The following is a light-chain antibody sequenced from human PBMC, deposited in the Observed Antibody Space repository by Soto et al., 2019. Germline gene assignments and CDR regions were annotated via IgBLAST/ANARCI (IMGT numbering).Light chain of an antibody. CDR2: GAS. CDR3: QQSFSTPRT. J-gene: IGKJ1*01. V-gene: IGKV1-39*01. Sequence: DIQMTQSPSSLSASVGDRVTITCRASQTINSYLNWYQQKPGKAPRLLIYGASSLQTGVPSRFSGSRSGTDFTLTISSLQPEDFATYFCQQSFSTPRTFGQGTKVEIK. CDR1: QTINSY.